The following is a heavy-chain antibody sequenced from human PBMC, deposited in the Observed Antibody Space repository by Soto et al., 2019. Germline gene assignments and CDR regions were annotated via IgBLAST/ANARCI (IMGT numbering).Heavy chain of an antibody. CDR2: INSDGSIT. D-gene: IGHD3-16*01. V-gene: IGHV3-74*01. J-gene: IGHJ4*02. CDR1: GFTFSSYW. CDR3: VKYPGGVGGSYRPDS. Sequence: EVQLVESGGGLVQPGGSLRLSCAASGFTFSSYWMHWVRQVPEKGLVWVSRINSDGSITNYADAVKGRFTISRDNVKNALYLKMNGGGAGDTVVYYCVKYPGGVGGSYRPDSGGREPRVPFSS.